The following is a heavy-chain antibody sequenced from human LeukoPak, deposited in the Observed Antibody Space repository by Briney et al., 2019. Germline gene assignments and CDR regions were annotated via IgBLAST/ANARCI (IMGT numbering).Heavy chain of an antibody. J-gene: IGHJ1*01. V-gene: IGHV4-34*01. CDR3: ARVLTRYFQH. CDR1: GGSFSGYY. Sequence: SETLSLTCAVYGGSFSGYYWSWIRQPPGKGLEWVGEINHSGSTNYNPSLKSRVTISVDTSKNQFSLKLSSVTAADTAVYYCARVLTRYFQHWGQGTLVTVSS. CDR2: INHSGST.